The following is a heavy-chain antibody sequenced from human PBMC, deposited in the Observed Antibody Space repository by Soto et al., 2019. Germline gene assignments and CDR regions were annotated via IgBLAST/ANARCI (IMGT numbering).Heavy chain of an antibody. Sequence: PSQTPSVPCVGSWVTVSSNRVAWNWARQSPTRGLEWWGRTYYRSRWYSDYAVSVRSRIDINADTSKNQVSLQLNTVTPEDTAVYYCARSEEDSDYYYYGMDVWGQGTTVTVSS. CDR3: ARSEEDSDYYYYGMDV. CDR2: TYYRSRWYS. J-gene: IGHJ6*02. V-gene: IGHV6-1*01. CDR1: WVTVSSNRVA. D-gene: IGHD2-15*01.